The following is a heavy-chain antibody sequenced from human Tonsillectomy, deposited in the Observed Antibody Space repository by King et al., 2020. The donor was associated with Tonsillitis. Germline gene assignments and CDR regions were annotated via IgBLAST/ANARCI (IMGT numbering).Heavy chain of an antibody. Sequence: VQLVESGAEVKKPGASVKVSCQASGYSFTDYSIHWVRQAPGRGLEWMGRINPDSGGADYALRFEGRVTMTRDTTIRSAYLELSSLRSDDTAVYFCARDTGGWRTFDFWGQGTLVTVSS. CDR2: INPDSGGA. CDR1: GYSFTDYS. V-gene: IGHV1-2*06. D-gene: IGHD6-19*01. J-gene: IGHJ4*02. CDR3: ARDTGGWRTFDF.